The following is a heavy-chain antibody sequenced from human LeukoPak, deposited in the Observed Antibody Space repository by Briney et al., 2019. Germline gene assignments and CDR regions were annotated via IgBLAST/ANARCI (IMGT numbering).Heavy chain of an antibody. V-gene: IGHV4-38-2*01. D-gene: IGHD2-2*01. CDR3: ARRDIVPDY. CDR1: GYSISSGYY. Sequence: SETLSLTCAVSGYSISSGYYWGWIRQPPGKGLEWIGSIYHSGSTYYNPSLKSRVTISVDTSKTQFSLKLSSVTAADTAVYYCARRDIVPDYWGQGTLVTVSS. CDR2: IYHSGST. J-gene: IGHJ4*02.